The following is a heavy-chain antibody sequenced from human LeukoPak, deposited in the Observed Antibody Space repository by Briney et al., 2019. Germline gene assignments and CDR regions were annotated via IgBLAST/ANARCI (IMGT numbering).Heavy chain of an antibody. J-gene: IGHJ4*02. D-gene: IGHD1-7*01. CDR1: GYTFTGYY. Sequence: ASVKVSCKASGYTFTGYYMHWARQAPGQWLEWMGWINPDSGGTNYAQKFQGRVTMTRDTSISTAYMELSGLRSDDTAVYYCARELELLGFDYWGQGSLVTVSS. V-gene: IGHV1-2*02. CDR2: INPDSGGT. CDR3: ARELELLGFDY.